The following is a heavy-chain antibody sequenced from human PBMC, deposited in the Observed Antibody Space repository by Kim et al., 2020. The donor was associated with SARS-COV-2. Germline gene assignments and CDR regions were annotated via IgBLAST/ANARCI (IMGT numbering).Heavy chain of an antibody. Sequence: SETLSLTCAVYGGSFSGYYWSWIRQPPGKGLEWIGEINHSGSTNYNPSLKSRVTISVDTSKNQFSLKLSSVTAADTAVYYCARTRGDIVVVPAAIRRGFDYWGQGTLVTVSS. CDR1: GGSFSGYY. D-gene: IGHD2-2*01. CDR3: ARTRGDIVVVPAAIRRGFDY. CDR2: INHSGST. V-gene: IGHV4-34*01. J-gene: IGHJ4*02.